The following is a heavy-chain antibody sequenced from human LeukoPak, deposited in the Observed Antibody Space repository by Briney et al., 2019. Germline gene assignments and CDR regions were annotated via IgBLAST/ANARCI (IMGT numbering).Heavy chain of an antibody. CDR3: ATTNHYYYGLDV. CDR1: GGSFSSGGYY. CDR2: IYHSGST. V-gene: IGHV4-31*03. J-gene: IGHJ6*04. Sequence: PSETLSLTCTVSGGSFSSGGYYWSWIRQHPGKGPEWIGYIYHSGSTYYNPSLKSRVIMLVDTSKNQFSLKLSSVTAADTAVYYCATTNHYYYGLDVWGKGATVTVSS.